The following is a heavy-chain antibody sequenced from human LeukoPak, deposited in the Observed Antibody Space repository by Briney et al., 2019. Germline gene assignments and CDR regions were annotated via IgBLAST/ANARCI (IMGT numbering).Heavy chain of an antibody. D-gene: IGHD1-26*01. J-gene: IGHJ3*02. CDR2: INPSGGST. CDR3: ASVVSGSYPADAFDI. CDR1: GYTFTSYY. V-gene: IGHV1-46*03. Sequence: ASVKVSCKASGYTFTSYYMHLVRQAPGQGLEWMGIINPSGGSTSYAQKFQGRVTMTRDTSTSTVYMELSSLRSEDTAVYYCASVVSGSYPADAFDIWGQGTMVTVSS.